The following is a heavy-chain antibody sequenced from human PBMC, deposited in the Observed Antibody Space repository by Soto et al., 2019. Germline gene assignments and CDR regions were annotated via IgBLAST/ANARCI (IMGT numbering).Heavy chain of an antibody. J-gene: IGHJ6*01. V-gene: IGHV1-8*01. CDR2: MNPNSGNT. D-gene: IGHD2-21*02. CDR1: GYTFTSYD. CDR3: ARPRYCGGDCDLSYYCMDV. Sequence: QVQLVQSGAEVKKPGASVKVSCKASGYTFTSYDINWVRQATGQGLEWMGWMNPNSGNTGYAQKFQGRVTMTRNTAISTGYMELCSLRSEDTAVYYCARPRYCGGDCDLSYYCMDVWGQGTTVTVSS.